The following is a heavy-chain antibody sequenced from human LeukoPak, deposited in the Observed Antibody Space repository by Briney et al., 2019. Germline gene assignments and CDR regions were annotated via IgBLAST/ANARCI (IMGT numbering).Heavy chain of an antibody. CDR3: ARASKYSSTDV. CDR1: GGSISSSSYY. Sequence: PSETLSLTCTVSGGSISSSSYYWGWIRQPPGKGLEWIGSIYYSGSTYYNPSLKSRVTISVDTSKNQFSLKLSSVTAADTAVYYCARASKYSSTDVWGKGTTVTISS. J-gene: IGHJ6*04. V-gene: IGHV4-39*07. CDR2: IYYSGST. D-gene: IGHD6-13*01.